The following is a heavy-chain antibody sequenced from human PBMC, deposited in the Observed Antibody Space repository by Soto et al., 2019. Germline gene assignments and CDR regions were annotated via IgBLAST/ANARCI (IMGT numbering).Heavy chain of an antibody. Sequence: GESLKISCAASGFTFSSYAMSWVRQAPGKGLEWVSAISGSGGSTYYADSVKGRFTISRDNSKNTLYLQMNSLRAEDTAVYYCAKAPSPAMVRGSSFDYWGQGTLVTVSS. CDR3: AKAPSPAMVRGSSFDY. J-gene: IGHJ4*02. CDR1: GFTFSSYA. CDR2: ISGSGGST. D-gene: IGHD3-10*01. V-gene: IGHV3-23*01.